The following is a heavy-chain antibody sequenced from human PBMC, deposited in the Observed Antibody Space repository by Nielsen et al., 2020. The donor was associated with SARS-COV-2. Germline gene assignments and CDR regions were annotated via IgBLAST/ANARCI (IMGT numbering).Heavy chain of an antibody. J-gene: IGHJ4*02. V-gene: IGHV1-2*04. CDR2: INPNSGGT. Sequence: ASVKVSCKASGYTFTGYYMHWVRQAPGQGLEWMGWINPNSGGTNYAQKFQGWVTMTRDTSISTAYMELSSLRSEDTAVYYCARGVYSSSLDYWGQGTLVTVSS. D-gene: IGHD6-13*01. CDR3: ARGVYSSSLDY. CDR1: GYTFTGYY.